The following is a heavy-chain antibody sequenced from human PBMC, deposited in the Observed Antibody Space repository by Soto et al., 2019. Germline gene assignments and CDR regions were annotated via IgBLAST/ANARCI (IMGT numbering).Heavy chain of an antibody. V-gene: IGHV4-39*01. CDR1: GGSISSSSYY. J-gene: IGHJ4*02. CDR3: ARRWELITFGGVIGYYFDY. D-gene: IGHD3-16*02. CDR2: IYYSGST. Sequence: SETLSLTCTVSGGSISSSSYYWGWIRQPPGKGLEWIGSIYYSGSTYYNPSLKSRVTISVDTSKNQFSLKLSSVTAADTAVYYCARRWELITFGGVIGYYFDYWGQGTLVTVSS.